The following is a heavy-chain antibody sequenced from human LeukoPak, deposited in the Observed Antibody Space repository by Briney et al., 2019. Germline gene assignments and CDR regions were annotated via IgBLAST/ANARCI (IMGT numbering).Heavy chain of an antibody. J-gene: IGHJ4*02. CDR3: ARETYYYDSSGYFDY. Sequence: GGSLRLSCAASGFTFDDYGMSWVRQAPGKGLEWVSGINWNGGSTGYADSVKGRFTISGDNAKNSLYLQMNSLRAEDTALYYCARETYYYDSSGYFDYWGQGTLVTVSS. CDR1: GFTFDDYG. D-gene: IGHD3-22*01. V-gene: IGHV3-20*04. CDR2: INWNGGST.